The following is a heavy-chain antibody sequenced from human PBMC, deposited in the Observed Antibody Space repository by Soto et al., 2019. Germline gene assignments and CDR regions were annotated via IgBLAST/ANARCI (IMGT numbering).Heavy chain of an antibody. CDR1: GFTFSSYW. V-gene: IGHV3-74*01. Sequence: GGSLRLSCAASGFTFSSYWMHWVRQAPGKGLVWVSRINSDGSSTSYADSVKGRFTISRDNAKNTLYLQMNSLRAEDTAVYYCARPTVATAYFQDWGQGTLVTVSS. CDR2: INSDGSST. J-gene: IGHJ1*01. CDR3: ARPTVATAYFQD. D-gene: IGHD4-17*01.